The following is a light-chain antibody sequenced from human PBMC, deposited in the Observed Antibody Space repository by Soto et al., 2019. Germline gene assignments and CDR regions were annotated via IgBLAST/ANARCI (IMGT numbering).Light chain of an antibody. V-gene: IGKV1-39*01. CDR3: PQSFTTPLT. CDR2: VAS. Sequence: DVRTMASPSSLAESVGARVPITFRASQSIGRFLNWHQQKPGKAPNVLINVASTLRSGVPSRFSGSGSGTDFNLTINSLQPEDFATYFCPQSFTTPLTFGGGTKVDIK. CDR1: QSIGRF. J-gene: IGKJ4*01.